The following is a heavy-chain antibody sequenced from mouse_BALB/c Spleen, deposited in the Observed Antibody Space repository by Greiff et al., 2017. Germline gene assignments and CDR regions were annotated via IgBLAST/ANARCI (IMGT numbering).Heavy chain of an antibody. Sequence: QVQLQQSGAELVKPGASVKLSCKASGYTFTSYWMHWVKQRPGQGLEWIGEINPSNGRTNYNEKFKSKATLTVDKSSSTAYMQLSSLTSEDSAVYYCARGDGYFAYWGQGTLVTVSA. D-gene: IGHD2-3*01. J-gene: IGHJ3*01. V-gene: IGHV1S81*02. CDR2: INPSNGRT. CDR3: ARGDGYFAY. CDR1: GYTFTSYW.